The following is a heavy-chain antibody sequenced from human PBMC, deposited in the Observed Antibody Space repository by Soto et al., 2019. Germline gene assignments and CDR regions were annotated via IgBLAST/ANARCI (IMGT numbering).Heavy chain of an antibody. Sequence: EVQVVESGGGLVQPGGSLRLSCAASGFTVSSNYMSWVRQAPGRGLEWVSVIHSGGSTYYADSVRGRFTISRDSSKNTRYLQMNSLRDDDTAVYSCAGCHWNGPYDYWGQGTLVTVSS. CDR2: IHSGGST. V-gene: IGHV3-66*01. J-gene: IGHJ4*02. CDR1: GFTVSSNY. D-gene: IGHD1-1*01. CDR3: AGCHWNGPYDY.